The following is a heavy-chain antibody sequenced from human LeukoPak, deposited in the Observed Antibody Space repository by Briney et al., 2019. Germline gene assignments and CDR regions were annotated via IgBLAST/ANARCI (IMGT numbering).Heavy chain of an antibody. J-gene: IGHJ6*02. V-gene: IGHV1-18*01. Sequence: ASVTVSFKASGYTFTSYGISWVRQAPGQGREGMGWISAYNGNTNYAQKLQGRVTMTTDTSTSTAYMELRSLRSDDTAVYYCARNRLWFGELFQPYYYGMDVWGQGTTVTVSS. D-gene: IGHD3-10*01. CDR1: GYTFTSYG. CDR2: ISAYNGNT. CDR3: ARNRLWFGELFQPYYYGMDV.